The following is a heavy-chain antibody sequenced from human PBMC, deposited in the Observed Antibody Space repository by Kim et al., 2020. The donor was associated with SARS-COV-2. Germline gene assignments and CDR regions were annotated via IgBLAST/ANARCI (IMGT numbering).Heavy chain of an antibody. CDR2: ISGSGGST. CDR1: GFTFSSYA. Sequence: GGSLRLSCAASGFTFSSYAMSWVRQAPGKGLEWVSAISGSGGSTYYADSVKGRFTISRDNSKNTLYLQMNSLRAEDTAVYYCAKDGEDIVVVPAAPTLVDYWGQGTLVTVSS. V-gene: IGHV3-23*01. J-gene: IGHJ4*02. D-gene: IGHD2-2*01. CDR3: AKDGEDIVVVPAAPTLVDY.